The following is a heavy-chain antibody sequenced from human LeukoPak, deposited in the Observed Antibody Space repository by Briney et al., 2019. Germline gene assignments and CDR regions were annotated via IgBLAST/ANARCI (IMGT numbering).Heavy chain of an antibody. Sequence: SETLSLTCTVSGGSISSGSYYWSWIRQPGGKGLESIGRIYTSGSTNYNPSLKSRVTISVDTSKNQFSLKLSSMTAADTAVYYCARGIVVVATSRNAFDMWGQGTMVTVSS. CDR2: IYTSGST. V-gene: IGHV4-61*02. J-gene: IGHJ3*02. CDR3: ARGIVVVATSRNAFDM. D-gene: IGHD2-2*01. CDR1: GGSISSGSYY.